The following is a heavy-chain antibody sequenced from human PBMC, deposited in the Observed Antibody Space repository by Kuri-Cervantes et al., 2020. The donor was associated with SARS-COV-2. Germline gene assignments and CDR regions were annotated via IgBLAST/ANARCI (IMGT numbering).Heavy chain of an antibody. Sequence: ASVKVSCKASGYTFTDYYIHWVRQAPGQGLEWMGWINPNGGGTNYAQKFQGRVTMTRGTSITTAYMELSRLRFDDTAVYYCAKGMVPGRAAAGKGDGNYYYMDVWGKGTTVTVSS. J-gene: IGHJ6*03. CDR2: INPNGGGT. V-gene: IGHV1-2*02. CDR3: AKGMVPGRAAAGKGDGNYYYMDV. D-gene: IGHD6-13*01. CDR1: GYTFTDYY.